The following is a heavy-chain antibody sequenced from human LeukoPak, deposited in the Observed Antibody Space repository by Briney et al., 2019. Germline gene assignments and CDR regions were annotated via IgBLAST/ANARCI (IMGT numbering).Heavy chain of an antibody. Sequence: KPSETLSLTCTVSGGSISNYYWSWIRQPPGKGLEWIGYIYYSGSTNYNPSLKSRVTISIDTSKNQFSLKLSSVTAADTAVYYCARGGGFASGYLLWGQETLVTVSS. CDR3: ARGGGFASGYLL. V-gene: IGHV4-59*01. CDR1: GGSISNYY. J-gene: IGHJ4*02. D-gene: IGHD3-22*01. CDR2: IYYSGST.